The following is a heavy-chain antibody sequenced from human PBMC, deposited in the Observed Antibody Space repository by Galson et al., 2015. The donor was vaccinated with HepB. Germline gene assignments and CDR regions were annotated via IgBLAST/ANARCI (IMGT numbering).Heavy chain of an antibody. V-gene: IGHV1-18*01. Sequence: SVKVSCKASGYTFTSYGISWVRQAPGQGLEWMGWISAYNGNTNYAQKLQGRVTMTTDTSTSTAYMELRSLRSDDTAVYYCARDTAYGDYGYYYYYGMDVWGQGTTVTVSS. J-gene: IGHJ6*02. CDR3: ARDTAYGDYGYYYYYGMDV. D-gene: IGHD4-17*01. CDR2: ISAYNGNT. CDR1: GYTFTSYG.